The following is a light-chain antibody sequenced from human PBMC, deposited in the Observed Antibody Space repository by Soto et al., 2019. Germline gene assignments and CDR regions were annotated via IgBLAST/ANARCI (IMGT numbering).Light chain of an antibody. CDR1: QSVGDS. CDR3: QQYNTYALT. V-gene: IGKV1-5*01. Sequence: DIQMTQSPATLSASVGDRVTITCRASQSVGDSLAWYQQRPGKAPKLLIFDASTLESGVPSRFSGSGSGTDFTFTITSLQPDDFATYYCQQYNTYALTFGGGTKVEIK. J-gene: IGKJ4*01. CDR2: DAS.